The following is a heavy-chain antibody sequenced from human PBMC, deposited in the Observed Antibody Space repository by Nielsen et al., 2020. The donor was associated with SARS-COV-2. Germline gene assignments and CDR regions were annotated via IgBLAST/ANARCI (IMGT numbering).Heavy chain of an antibody. D-gene: IGHD1-7*01. CDR3: ATLGDWNYLNYYYYYYMDV. CDR1: GGTFSSYA. CDR2: IIPIFGTA. Sequence: SVKVSCKASGGTFSSYAISWVRQAPGQGLEWMGGIIPIFGTANYAQKFQGRVTITADESTSTAYMELSSLRSEDTAVYYCATLGDWNYLNYYYYYYMDVWGKGTMVTVSS. J-gene: IGHJ6*03. V-gene: IGHV1-69*13.